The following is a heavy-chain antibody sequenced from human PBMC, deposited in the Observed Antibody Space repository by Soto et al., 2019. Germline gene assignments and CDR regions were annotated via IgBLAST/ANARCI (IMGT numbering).Heavy chain of an antibody. D-gene: IGHD5-18*01. V-gene: IGHV3-30-3*01. CDR3: ARAMDAAMASKDNWYDP. CDR2: ISYDENNK. CDR1: GFTFRSYH. Sequence: HPGGSLRLSCAASGFTFRSYHMHWVRQAPGKGLEWVASISYDENNKYYTDSVKGRFTISRDNSKNTLYLQMNSLRDEDTAVYYCARAMDAAMASKDNWYDPWGQGTLVTVSS. J-gene: IGHJ5*02.